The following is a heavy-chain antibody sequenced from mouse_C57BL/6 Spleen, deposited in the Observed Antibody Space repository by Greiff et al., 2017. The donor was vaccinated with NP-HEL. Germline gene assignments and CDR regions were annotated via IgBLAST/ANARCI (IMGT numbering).Heavy chain of an antibody. D-gene: IGHD2-3*01. CDR2: IDPSDSYT. J-gene: IGHJ4*01. CDR1: GYTFTSYW. CDR3: ARRGPAMIYAMDY. V-gene: IGHV1-69*01. Sequence: QVQLQQPGAELVMPGASVKLSCKASGYTFTSYWMHWVKQRPGQGLEWIGEIDPSDSYTNYNQKFKGKSTLTVDKSSSTAYMQLSSLTSEDSAVYYCARRGPAMIYAMDYWGQGTSVTVSS.